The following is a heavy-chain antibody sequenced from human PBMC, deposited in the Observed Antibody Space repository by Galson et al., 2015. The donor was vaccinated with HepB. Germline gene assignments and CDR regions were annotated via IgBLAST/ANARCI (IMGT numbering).Heavy chain of an antibody. J-gene: IGHJ6*02. D-gene: IGHD2-15*01. CDR3: ARHILYCSGDNCYRYYYYGMDV. CDR1: GYSFSRHW. Sequence: QSGAEVKQPGESLKISCKGSGYSFSRHWIGWVRQMPGKGLEWMGIVYPGDSDTRYSPSFQGQVTISADKFINTAYLQWSSLKASGTATYYCARHILYCSGDNCYRYYYYGMDVWGQGTTVIASS. V-gene: IGHV5-51*01. CDR2: VYPGDSDT.